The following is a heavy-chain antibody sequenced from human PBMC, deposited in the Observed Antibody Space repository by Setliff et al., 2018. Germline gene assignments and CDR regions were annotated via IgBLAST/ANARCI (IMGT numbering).Heavy chain of an antibody. D-gene: IGHD5-18*01. Sequence: PSETLSLPCTVSPGSISRHYWSWFRLAPGKGLEWIGYRHDNGERDYNPSLGSRVTISVDTSKNQFSLMLTSVTAADTAIYYCAGRPQNTPMGPCDYWGQGTLVTVSS. V-gene: IGHV4-59*11. J-gene: IGHJ4*02. CDR1: PGSISRHY. CDR3: AGRPQNTPMGPCDY. CDR2: RHDNGER.